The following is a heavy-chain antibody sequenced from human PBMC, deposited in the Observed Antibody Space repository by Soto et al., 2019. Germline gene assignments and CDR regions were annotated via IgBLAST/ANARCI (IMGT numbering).Heavy chain of an antibody. CDR1: GFTFSTYE. J-gene: IGHJ5*02. CDR2: ISVSGNII. D-gene: IGHD6-13*01. CDR3: VRDSMRVSAAAALDH. V-gene: IGHV3-48*03. Sequence: EVQLVESGGGLVQPGGSLRLSCAASGFTFSTYEFNWVRQAPGRGLEWISYISVSGNIIRYADSVKGRFTISRDNAENSLHLHMSTLRVDNTAVYFCVRDSMRVSAAAALDHWGQGTQVIVSP.